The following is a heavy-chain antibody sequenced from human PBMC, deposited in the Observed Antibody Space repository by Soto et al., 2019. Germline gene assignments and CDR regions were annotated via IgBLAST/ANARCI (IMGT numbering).Heavy chain of an antibody. V-gene: IGHV4-30-4*02. D-gene: IGHD3-16*01. CDR1: GGSISSLDYY. CDR3: ARDYRESYYYYGMDV. Sequence: PSETLSLTCTVSGGSISSLDYYRSWIRQPPGKGLEWIGYIYYSGSTYYNPSLKNRVTISVDTSKNQFSLKLRSVTAADTAVYYCARDYRESYYYYGMDVWGQGTTVTVS. J-gene: IGHJ6*02. CDR2: IYYSGST.